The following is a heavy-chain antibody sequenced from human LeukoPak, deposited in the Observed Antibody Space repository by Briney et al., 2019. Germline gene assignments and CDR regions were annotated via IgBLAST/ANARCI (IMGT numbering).Heavy chain of an antibody. Sequence: GGSLRLSCAASGFTFSSYAMSWVRQAPGKGLEWVSAISGSGGSTYYADSVKGRFTISRDNSKNTLYLQMNSLRAEDTAVYYCARDLGIAVAGSHYYYYGMDVWGQGTTATVSS. CDR3: ARDLGIAVAGSHYYYYGMDV. D-gene: IGHD6-19*01. J-gene: IGHJ6*02. V-gene: IGHV3-23*01. CDR2: ISGSGGST. CDR1: GFTFSSYA.